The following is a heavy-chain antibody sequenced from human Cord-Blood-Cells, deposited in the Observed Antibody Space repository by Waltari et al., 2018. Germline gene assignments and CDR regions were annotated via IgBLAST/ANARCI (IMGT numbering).Heavy chain of an antibody. CDR3: ARGEKMTTVTTSYNWFDP. V-gene: IGHV4-34*01. J-gene: IGHJ5*02. CDR2: INHSGST. CDR1: GGSFSGYY. Sequence: QVQLQQWGAGPLKPSETLSLTCAVYGGSFSGYYWSWIRQPPGKGLEWIGEINHSGSTNYNPSLKSRVTISVDTSKNQFSLKLSSVTAADTAVYYCARGEKMTTVTTSYNWFDPWGQGTLVTVSS. D-gene: IGHD4-17*01.